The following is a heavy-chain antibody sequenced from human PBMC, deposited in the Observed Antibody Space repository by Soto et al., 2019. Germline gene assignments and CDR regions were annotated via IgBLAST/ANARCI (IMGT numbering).Heavy chain of an antibody. J-gene: IGHJ5*02. Sequence: QVQLQQWGAGLLKPSETLSLTCVVYGGSFSGYYCSWIRQSPGKGLEWIGGINHRGSTNYNPSLESRVTISVDTSKNQLSLKLLAVTAADTAMYYGAREGFCTSTTCRVGNWFDPWGQGTLVTVSS. CDR1: GGSFSGYY. CDR2: INHRGST. D-gene: IGHD2-2*01. V-gene: IGHV4-34*01. CDR3: AREGFCTSTTCRVGNWFDP.